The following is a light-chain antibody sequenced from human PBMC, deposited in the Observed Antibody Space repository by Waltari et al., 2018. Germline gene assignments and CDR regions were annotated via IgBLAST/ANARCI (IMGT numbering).Light chain of an antibody. J-gene: IGLJ1*01. Sequence: SYEVTQPPSVSVSPGQTARITCSGDELPKKYAFWYQQKPGQAPVLVIYEDKKRPSGIPERFSGATSGTIATLTISGAQVEDEADYYCYSTDNSGNHRGVFGTGTKVTVL. CDR3: YSTDNSGNHRGV. CDR1: ELPKKY. V-gene: IGLV3-10*01. CDR2: EDK.